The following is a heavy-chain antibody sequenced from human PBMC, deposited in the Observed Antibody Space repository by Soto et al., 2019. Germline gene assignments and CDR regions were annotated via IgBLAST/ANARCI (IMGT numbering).Heavy chain of an antibody. Sequence: EVQLVESGGGLVQPGGSLRLSCAASGFTFSSYWMHWVRQAPGKGLVWVSRINSDGSSTSYADSVKGRFTISRDNAKNTLYLQMNSLRAEDTAVYYCARGYYDSSGYYFDAFDIWGQGTMVTVSS. J-gene: IGHJ3*02. V-gene: IGHV3-74*01. CDR3: ARGYYDSSGYYFDAFDI. CDR1: GFTFSSYW. CDR2: INSDGSST. D-gene: IGHD3-22*01.